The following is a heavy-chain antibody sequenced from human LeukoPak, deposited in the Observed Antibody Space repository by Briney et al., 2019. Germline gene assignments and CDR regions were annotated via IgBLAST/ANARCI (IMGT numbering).Heavy chain of an antibody. CDR1: GGSISSGDYY. Sequence: SETLSLTCTVSGGSISSGDYYWSWIRQPPGKGLEWIGYIYYSGSTYYNPSLKSRVTISVDTSKNQFSLKPSSVTAADTAVYYCAGSSTSLTYFDYWGQGTLVTVSS. CDR2: IYYSGST. D-gene: IGHD2-2*01. CDR3: AGSSTSLTYFDY. V-gene: IGHV4-30-4*01. J-gene: IGHJ4*02.